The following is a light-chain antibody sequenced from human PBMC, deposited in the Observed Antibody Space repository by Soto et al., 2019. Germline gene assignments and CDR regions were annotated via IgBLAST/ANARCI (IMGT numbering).Light chain of an antibody. V-gene: IGKV1-27*01. CDR2: AAS. CDR1: QGIANY. Sequence: DIQMTQSPSSLYASVGDRVTITCRASQGIANYLAWYQQKPGKVPKLLIYAASILQSGVPSRFSGSGSGTDFTLTINTLQPEDVATYYCQHYYSAPPWTFGQGTKVEIK. CDR3: QHYYSAPPWT. J-gene: IGKJ1*01.